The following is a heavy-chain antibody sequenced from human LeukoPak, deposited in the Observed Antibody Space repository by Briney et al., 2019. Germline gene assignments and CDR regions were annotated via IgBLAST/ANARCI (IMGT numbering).Heavy chain of an antibody. J-gene: IGHJ4*02. CDR1: GGSISSGGYY. CDR2: IYYSGST. D-gene: IGHD6-19*01. CDR3: ARTMDRYSSGWPFDY. V-gene: IGHV4-61*08. Sequence: SETLSLTCTVSGGSISSGGYYWSWIRQHPGKGLEWIGYIYYSGSTNYNPSLKSRVTISVDTSKNQFSLKLSSVTAADTAVYYCARTMDRYSSGWPFDYWGQGTLVTVSS.